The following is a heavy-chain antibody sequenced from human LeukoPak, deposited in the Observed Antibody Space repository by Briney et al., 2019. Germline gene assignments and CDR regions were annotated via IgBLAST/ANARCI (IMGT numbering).Heavy chain of an antibody. V-gene: IGHV1-2*02. CDR1: GYTFTTYA. CDR2: ITPSGGT. CDR3: ARDRNGDGFAHFDY. Sequence: SVTVSSTGSGYTFTTYAMHWVRQAPAQGLEGMGCITPSGGTNYPQKFQGRVAITRYTSITTAYMDLSRLTSDDTAVYFCARDRNGDGFAHFDYWGQGALVTVSS. J-gene: IGHJ4*02. D-gene: IGHD5-24*01.